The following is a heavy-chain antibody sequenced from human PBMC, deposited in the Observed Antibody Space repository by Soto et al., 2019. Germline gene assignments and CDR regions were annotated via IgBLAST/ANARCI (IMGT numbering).Heavy chain of an antibody. V-gene: IGHV4-39*01. CDR1: GGSISSSSYY. CDR3: ACIFSGGSSYGFYYYGMDV. CDR2: IFYSGTT. J-gene: IGHJ6*02. Sequence: SETLSLTCTVSGGSISSSSYYWGWIRQPPGKGLEWIGSIFYSGTTYYNPSLKSRVTISVDTSKNQFSLKLSSVTAADTAVYYCACIFSGGSSYGFYYYGMDVWGPGTTVTASS. D-gene: IGHD5-18*01.